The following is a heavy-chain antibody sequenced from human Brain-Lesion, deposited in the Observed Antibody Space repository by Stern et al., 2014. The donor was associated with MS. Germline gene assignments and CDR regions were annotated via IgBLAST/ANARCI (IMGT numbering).Heavy chain of an antibody. CDR2: INPKSGGT. D-gene: IGHD3-22*01. Sequence: VQLVESGAEVKKPGASLKVSCKASGYTFTGYYMPWVRQAPGQGLERMGWINPKSGGTNYAQKFQGWVTMTRDTSINTAYMELSRLRSDDTAVYYCATYYYDSTGYNDFWGQGTLVTVSS. J-gene: IGHJ4*02. CDR1: GYTFTGYY. CDR3: ATYYYDSTGYNDF. V-gene: IGHV1-2*04.